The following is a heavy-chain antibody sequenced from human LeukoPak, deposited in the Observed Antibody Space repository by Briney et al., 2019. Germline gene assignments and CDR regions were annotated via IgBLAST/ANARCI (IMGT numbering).Heavy chain of an antibody. D-gene: IGHD2-15*01. Sequence: TGGSLRLSCAASGFTFSNYAMHWVRQAPGKGLEYVSAITWNGGSTYYADSVKGRFTISRDNSKNTLYLQMGSLSAEDMAVYYCAREGYCSAGTCYVDYWGQGTLVTVSS. CDR3: AREGYCSAGTCYVDY. J-gene: IGHJ4*02. V-gene: IGHV3-64*02. CDR1: GFTFSNYA. CDR2: ITWNGGST.